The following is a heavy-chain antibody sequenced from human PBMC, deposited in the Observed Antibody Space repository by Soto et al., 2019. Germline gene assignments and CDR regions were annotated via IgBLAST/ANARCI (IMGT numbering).Heavy chain of an antibody. CDR1: GGSISSSSYY. CDR3: ATTFWGGGFDP. CDR2: LYYGGGT. J-gene: IGHJ5*02. V-gene: IGHV4-39*02. D-gene: IGHD3-16*01. Sequence: QLQLQESGPGLVKPSETLSLICNVSGGSISSSSYYWGWLRRPPGKGLEWIGSLYYGGGTYYNPSLKSRVTISVDTSKNHFFLKLSSVIAADTAVYYCATTFWGGGFDPWGQGTLVIVSS.